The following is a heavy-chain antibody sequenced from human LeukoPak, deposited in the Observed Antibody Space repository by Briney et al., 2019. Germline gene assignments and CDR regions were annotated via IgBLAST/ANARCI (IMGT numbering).Heavy chain of an antibody. Sequence: SETLSLTCTVSGYSISSGYYWGWIRQPPGKGLEWVGSIYHSGSTYYNPSLKSRVTISVDKSKNQFSLKLSSVTAADTAVYYCARAPAVRDGYNMVDYWGQGTLVTVSS. CDR2: IYHSGST. D-gene: IGHD5-24*01. J-gene: IGHJ4*02. CDR3: ARAPAVRDGYNMVDY. V-gene: IGHV4-38-2*02. CDR1: GYSISSGYY.